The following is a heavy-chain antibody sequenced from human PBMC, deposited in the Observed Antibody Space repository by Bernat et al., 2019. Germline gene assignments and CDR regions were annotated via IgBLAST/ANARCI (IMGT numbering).Heavy chain of an antibody. CDR1: DGAFSTYY. Sequence: QVQLQQWGAGLLKPSETLSLTCAVSDGAFSTYYWGWIRQPPGKGLEWIGEINHSGSTNYNPSLKSRVTMSVDTSRNRFSLKLSSVTAADSAIYFCARGGVDNSNYGGLFDSWGQGTLLTVCS. V-gene: IGHV4-34*02. J-gene: IGHJ4*02. CDR2: INHSGST. D-gene: IGHD4-4*01. CDR3: ARGGVDNSNYGGLFDS.